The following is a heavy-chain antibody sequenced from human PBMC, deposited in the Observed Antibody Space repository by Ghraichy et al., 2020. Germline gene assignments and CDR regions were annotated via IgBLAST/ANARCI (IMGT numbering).Heavy chain of an antibody. J-gene: IGHJ5*02. CDR1: GFTTFSFSYYW. CDR2: IKQDGIEK. D-gene: IGHD2-2*01. V-gene: IGHV3-7*03. CDR3: TRVGDSEVLPIAVGSFDP. Sequence: GGSLRLSCAASGFTTFSFSYYWMSWVRQAPGKGLEWVANIKQDGIEKSYVDSVKGRFTVSRDNAKNLFFLQMNSLRAEDTAVYYCTRVGDSEVLPIAVGSFDPWGQGTLVTVSS.